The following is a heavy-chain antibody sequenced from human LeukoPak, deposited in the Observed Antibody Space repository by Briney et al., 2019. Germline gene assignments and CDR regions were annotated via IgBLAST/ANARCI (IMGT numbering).Heavy chain of an antibody. V-gene: IGHV1-18*01. D-gene: IGHD2-2*01. CDR1: SYTFTNFG. CDR3: ARWGSSRTSCFSYSCWYMDV. J-gene: IGHJ6*03. Sequence: ASAKVSCKASSYTFTNFGVAWVRQAPGQGLEWMAWISANTGNRNYAQKFQDRVTMTTDTSTTTAYMELRSLRSDDTAVYYCARWGSSRTSCFSYSCWYMDVWGEGTTVTVSS. CDR2: ISANTGNR.